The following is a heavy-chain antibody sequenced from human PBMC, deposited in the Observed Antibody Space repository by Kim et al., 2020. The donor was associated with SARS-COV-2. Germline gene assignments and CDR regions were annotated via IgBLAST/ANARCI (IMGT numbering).Heavy chain of an antibody. CDR1: GFTFDDYA. J-gene: IGHJ6*02. V-gene: IGHV3-9*01. Sequence: GGSLRLSCAASGFTFDDYAMHWVRQAPGKGLEWVSGISWNSGSIGYADSVKGRFTISRDNAKNSLYLQMNSLRAEDTALYYCAKVGVVPAAIAADDYYGMDVWGQGTTVTVSS. CDR3: AKVGVVPAAIAADDYYGMDV. D-gene: IGHD2-2*01. CDR2: ISWNSGSI.